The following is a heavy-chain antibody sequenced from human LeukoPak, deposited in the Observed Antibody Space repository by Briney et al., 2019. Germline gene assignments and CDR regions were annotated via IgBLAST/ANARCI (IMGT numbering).Heavy chain of an antibody. J-gene: IGHJ4*02. V-gene: IGHV3-74*01. CDR1: GLTLTDYW. Sequence: GGSLSLSRAASGLTLTDYWMHWVRQAPGKGLEWVSLIKNVGSVTRYARSVKSRFTISRDDAKNTLDLQMDSLKVDDTAVYYCAAGHSYGYDYWGQGTLVTVSS. CDR3: AAGHSYGYDY. D-gene: IGHD5-18*01. CDR2: IKNVGSVT.